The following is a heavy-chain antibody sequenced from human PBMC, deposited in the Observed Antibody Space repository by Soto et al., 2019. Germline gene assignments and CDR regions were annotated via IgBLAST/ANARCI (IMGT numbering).Heavy chain of an antibody. D-gene: IGHD3-3*01. Sequence: SCKASGYTFTSYYMHWVRQAPGKGLEWVAVIWYDGSNKYYADSVKGRFTISRDNSKNTLYLQMNSLRAEDTAVYYCASEGLESALYWGQGTLVTVSS. CDR3: ASEGLESALY. CDR2: IWYDGSNK. CDR1: GYTFTSYY. V-gene: IGHV3-33*08. J-gene: IGHJ4*02.